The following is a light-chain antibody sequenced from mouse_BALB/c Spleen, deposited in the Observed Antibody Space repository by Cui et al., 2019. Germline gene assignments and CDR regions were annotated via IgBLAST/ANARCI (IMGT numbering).Light chain of an antibody. J-gene: IGKJ2*01. V-gene: IGKV4-68*01. CDR2: LTS. CDR3: QQWSSNPYT. Sequence: HIVVTQSPALMSASPGEKVTMTCSTSSSVSYMYWYQQKPRSSPKPWIYLTSNLASGVPARFSGSGSGTSYSLTISSMEAEDAATYYCQQWSSNPYTFGGGTKLEIK. CDR1: SSVSY.